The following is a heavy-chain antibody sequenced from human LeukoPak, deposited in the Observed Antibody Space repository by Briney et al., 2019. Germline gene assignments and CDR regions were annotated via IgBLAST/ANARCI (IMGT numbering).Heavy chain of an antibody. V-gene: IGHV4-34*01. J-gene: IGHJ5*02. CDR2: INHSGST. D-gene: IGHD2-15*01. CDR1: AGSFSGYY. CDR3: ARSRRYCSGGSCYWILTASNWFDP. Sequence: PETLSLTCAVYAGSFSGYYWSWIRQPPGKGLEWIGEINHSGSTKDNPSLKSRVTISVDTSKNQFSLKLSSVTAADTAVYYCARSRRYCSGGSCYWILTASNWFDPWGQGTLVTVSS.